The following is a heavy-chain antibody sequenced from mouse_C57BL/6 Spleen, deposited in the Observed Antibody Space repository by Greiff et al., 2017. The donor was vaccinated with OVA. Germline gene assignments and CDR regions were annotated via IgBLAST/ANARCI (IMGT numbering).Heavy chain of an antibody. D-gene: IGHD2-2*01. V-gene: IGHV1-26*01. CDR1: GYTFTDYY. J-gene: IGHJ1*03. Sequence: VQLQQSGPELVKPGASVKISCKASGYTFTDYYMNWVKQSHGKSLEWIGDINPNNGGTSYNQKFKGKATLTVDKSSSTAYMELRSLTSEDSAVYYCARGGYVGTYWYFDVWGTGTTVTVSS. CDR3: ARGGYVGTYWYFDV. CDR2: INPNNGGT.